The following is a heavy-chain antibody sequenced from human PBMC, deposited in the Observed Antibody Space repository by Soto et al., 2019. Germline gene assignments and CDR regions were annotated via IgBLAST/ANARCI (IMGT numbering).Heavy chain of an antibody. CDR2: IYYSGST. D-gene: IGHD6-19*01. CDR3: ARILWDSSGWYIDY. J-gene: IGHJ4*02. CDR1: VGSISSYY. V-gene: IGHV4-59*01. Sequence: SETLSLTGTVSVGSISSYYWSWMRQPPGKGLEWIGYIYYSGSTNYNPSLKSRVTISVDTSKNQFSLKLSSVTAADTAVYYCARILWDSSGWYIDYWGQGTLVTVSS.